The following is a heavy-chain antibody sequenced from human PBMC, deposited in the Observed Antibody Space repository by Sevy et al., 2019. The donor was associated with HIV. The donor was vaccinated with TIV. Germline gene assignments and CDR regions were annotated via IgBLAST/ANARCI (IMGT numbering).Heavy chain of an antibody. D-gene: IGHD2-2*02. CDR2: ISYDGSNK. J-gene: IGHJ6*02. CDR1: GFTFSSYA. Sequence: GGSLRLSCAASGFTFSSYAMHWVRQAPGKGLEWVAVISYDGSNKYYADSVKCRFTISRDNSKNTLYLQMNSLRAEDTAVYYCARGDIVVVPAAIHYYYGMDVWGQGTTVTVSS. CDR3: ARGDIVVVPAAIHYYYGMDV. V-gene: IGHV3-30-3*01.